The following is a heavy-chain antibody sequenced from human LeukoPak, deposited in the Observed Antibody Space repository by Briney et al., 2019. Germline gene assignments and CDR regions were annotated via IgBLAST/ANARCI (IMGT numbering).Heavy chain of an antibody. CDR2: IGRSSSNI. Sequence: GGSLRLSCTASGFTFSSYSMNWVRQAPGKGLEWVSSIGRSSSNIYHADSVKGRFTISRDNAKNSLYLQMSSLRAEDTAVYYCARDRVMASNGYGCSGYASWGQGTLVTVSS. J-gene: IGHJ4*02. D-gene: IGHD2-15*01. V-gene: IGHV3-21*01. CDR3: ARDRVMASNGYGCSGYAS. CDR1: GFTFSSYS.